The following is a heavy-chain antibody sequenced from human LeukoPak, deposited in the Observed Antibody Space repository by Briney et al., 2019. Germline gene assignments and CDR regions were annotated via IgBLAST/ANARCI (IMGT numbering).Heavy chain of an antibody. CDR3: AKDPLGATVFDY. CDR2: IRYDGSNK. Sequence: PGGSLRLSCAASGLTFSSYGMHWVRQAPGKGLEWVAFIRYDGSNKYYADSVKGRFTISRDNSKNTLDLQMNSLRAEDTAVYYCAKDPLGATVFDYWGQGTLVSVAS. D-gene: IGHD1-26*01. J-gene: IGHJ4*02. CDR1: GLTFSSYG. V-gene: IGHV3-30*02.